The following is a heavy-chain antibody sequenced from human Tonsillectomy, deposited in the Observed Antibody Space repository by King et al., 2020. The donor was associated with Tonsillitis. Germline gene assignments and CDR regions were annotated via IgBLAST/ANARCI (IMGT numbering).Heavy chain of an antibody. CDR2: LSYDASRE. V-gene: IGHV3-33*05. D-gene: IGHD6-19*01. CDR1: GFAFSRYG. J-gene: IGHJ4*02. Sequence: VQLVQSGGGEVQPGRSLRLSCAASGFAFSRYGMHWVRQAPGKGLEWVAVLSYDASRENYADSVKGRFTISRDNSNNTLYLQMSSLRAEDTAVYYCARERLYSSGWGIDYWGQGSLVTVSS. CDR3: ARERLYSSGWGIDY.